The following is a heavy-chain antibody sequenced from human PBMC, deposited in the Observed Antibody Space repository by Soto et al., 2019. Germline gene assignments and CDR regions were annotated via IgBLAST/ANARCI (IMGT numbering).Heavy chain of an antibody. D-gene: IGHD4-17*01. Sequence: EVQLLESGGGLVQPGGSLRLSCAASGFTFSSYAVSWVRQAPGKGLEWVSAISGSGGSTYYADSVKGRFTISRDNSKNTLYRQMNSLRAEDTAVYYCAKGDWTTVVTLFDYWGQGTLVTVST. CDR2: ISGSGGST. J-gene: IGHJ4*02. CDR3: AKGDWTTVVTLFDY. V-gene: IGHV3-23*01. CDR1: GFTFSSYA.